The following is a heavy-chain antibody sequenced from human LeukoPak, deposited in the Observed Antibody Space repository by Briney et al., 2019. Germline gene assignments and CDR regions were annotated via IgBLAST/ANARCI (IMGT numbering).Heavy chain of an antibody. D-gene: IGHD2-21*02. Sequence: GGSLRLSCAASGFTFSNAWMTWVRQAPGKGLEWVGRIKSKPNGETIHYAAPVQGRFTLSRDDSKNTLYLQMNSLRTEDTAVYYCTTHDFDAFNIWGQGTMVTVSP. V-gene: IGHV3-15*05. CDR3: TTHDFDAFNI. CDR1: GFTFSNAW. CDR2: IKSKPNGETI. J-gene: IGHJ3*02.